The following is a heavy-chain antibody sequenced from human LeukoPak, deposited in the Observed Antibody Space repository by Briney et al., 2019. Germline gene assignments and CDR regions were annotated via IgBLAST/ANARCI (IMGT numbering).Heavy chain of an antibody. V-gene: IGHV3-23*01. Sequence: GGSLRLSCGASGFTFSSYAMSWVRQAPGKGLEWASAISGSGGSTYYADSVKGRFTISRDNSKNTLYLQMNSLRAEDTAVYYCAKDQTRELLGYFDYWGQGTLVTVSS. J-gene: IGHJ4*02. CDR1: GFTFSSYA. CDR2: ISGSGGST. D-gene: IGHD1-26*01. CDR3: AKDQTRELLGYFDY.